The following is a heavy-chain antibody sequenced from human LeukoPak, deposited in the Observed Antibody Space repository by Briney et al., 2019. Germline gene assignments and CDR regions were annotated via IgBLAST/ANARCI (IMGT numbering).Heavy chain of an antibody. CDR2: ISSSSSYI. D-gene: IGHD6-13*01. CDR3: ARAEGDSSSWYRY. Sequence: NPGGSLRLSCAASGFTFSSYSMNWVRQAPGKGLEWVSSISSSSSYIYYADSVKGRFTISRDNAKNSLYLQMNSLRAEDTAVYYCARAEGDSSSWYRYWGQGTLVTVSS. CDR1: GFTFSSYS. J-gene: IGHJ4*02. V-gene: IGHV3-21*01.